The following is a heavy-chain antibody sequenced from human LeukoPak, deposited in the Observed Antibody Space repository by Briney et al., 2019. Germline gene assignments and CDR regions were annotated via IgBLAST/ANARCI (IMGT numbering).Heavy chain of an antibody. J-gene: IGHJ4*02. CDR1: GFTFSSYG. Sequence: AGGSLRLSCAASGFTFSSYGMHWVRQAPGKGLEWVAVISYDESNKYYADSVKGRFTISRDNSKNTLYLQMNSLRAEDTAVYYCAKGRIAVAGVLDYWGQGTLVTVSS. CDR3: AKGRIAVAGVLDY. CDR2: ISYDESNK. V-gene: IGHV3-30*18. D-gene: IGHD6-19*01.